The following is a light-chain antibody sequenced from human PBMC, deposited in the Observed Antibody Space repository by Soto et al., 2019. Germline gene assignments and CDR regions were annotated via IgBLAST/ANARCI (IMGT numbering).Light chain of an antibody. Sequence: QSVLTQPPSVSGAPGQRVTISCAGSRSNIGAGYDVHWYQKFPGTAPKLLIYGNSNRPSGVPDRFSGSKSGTSASLAITGLQAEDEADYYCQSYDSSLSAYVVFGGGTKLTVL. CDR3: QSYDSSLSAYVV. V-gene: IGLV1-40*01. CDR1: RSNIGAGYD. CDR2: GNS. J-gene: IGLJ2*01.